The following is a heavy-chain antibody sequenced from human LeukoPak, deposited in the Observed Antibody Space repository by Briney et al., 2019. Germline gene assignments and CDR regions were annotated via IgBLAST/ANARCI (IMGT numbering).Heavy chain of an antibody. CDR1: GGSISSGSYY. CDR3: ARANMDLGDDYGDYDAFDI. CDR2: IYTSGST. Sequence: PSETLSLTCTVSGGSISSGSYYWSWIRQPAGKGLEWIGRIYTSGSTNYNPSLKSRVTISVDTSKNQFSLKLSSVTAADTAVYYCARANMDLGDDYGDYDAFDIWGQGTMVTVSS. D-gene: IGHD4-17*01. V-gene: IGHV4-61*02. J-gene: IGHJ3*02.